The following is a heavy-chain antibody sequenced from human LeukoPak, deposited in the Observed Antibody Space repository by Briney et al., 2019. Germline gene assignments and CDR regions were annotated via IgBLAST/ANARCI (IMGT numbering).Heavy chain of an antibody. Sequence: GGSLRLSCAASGFTFSSYTMNWVCQAPGKGLEWVSSISSSSSYIYYADSVKGRSTLSRDNAKNSLYLQMSSLRAEDTAVYYCARGYGDYAYWGQGTLVTVSS. CDR3: ARGYGDYAY. CDR2: ISSSSSYI. J-gene: IGHJ4*02. V-gene: IGHV3-21*01. CDR1: GFTFSSYT. D-gene: IGHD4-17*01.